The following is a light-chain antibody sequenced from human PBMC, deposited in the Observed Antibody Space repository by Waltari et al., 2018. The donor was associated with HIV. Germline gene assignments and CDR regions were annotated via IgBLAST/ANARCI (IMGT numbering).Light chain of an antibody. CDR1: NSDVGSYNL. V-gene: IGLV2-23*03. Sequence: QSALTQPASVSGSPGQSITISCTGTNSDVGSYNLVSWYQQHPGKAPKLMIYEGSKRPSGVSNRFSGYKSGNTASLTISWLQAEDEADYYCCSYAGSNTFVFGTGTKVTVL. J-gene: IGLJ1*01. CDR2: EGS. CDR3: CSYAGSNTFV.